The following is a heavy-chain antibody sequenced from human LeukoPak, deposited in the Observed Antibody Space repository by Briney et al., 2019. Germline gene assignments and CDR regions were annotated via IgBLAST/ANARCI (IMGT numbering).Heavy chain of an antibody. V-gene: IGHV4-34*01. J-gene: IGHJ5*02. CDR3: ARQGRGSSSWYRISWFDP. Sequence: SESLSLTCAVYGGSFSGYYWSWIRQPPGKGLEWIGEINHSGSTNYNPSLKSRVTISVDTSKNQFSLKLSSVTAADTAVYYCARQGRGSSSWYRISWFDPWGQGTLVTVSS. D-gene: IGHD6-13*01. CDR1: GGSFSGYY. CDR2: INHSGST.